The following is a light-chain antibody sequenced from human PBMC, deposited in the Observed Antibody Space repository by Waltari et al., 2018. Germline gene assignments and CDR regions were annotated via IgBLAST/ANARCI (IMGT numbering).Light chain of an antibody. CDR3: QHYLRLPAT. CDR1: QSVNRV. J-gene: IGKJ1*01. Sequence: ELVLTQSPGTLSLSPGERATLSCRTSQSVNRVLAWYQLKPGQAPRLLIYGASSRATGIPDRFSGGGSGTDFSLTISRLEPEDFAIYYCQHYLRLPATFGQGTKVEIK. CDR2: GAS. V-gene: IGKV3-20*01.